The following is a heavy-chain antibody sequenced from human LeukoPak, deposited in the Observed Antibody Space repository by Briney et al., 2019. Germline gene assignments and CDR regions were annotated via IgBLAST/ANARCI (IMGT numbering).Heavy chain of an antibody. D-gene: IGHD4-17*01. J-gene: IGHJ4*02. Sequence: SDTLSLMCTLSSASIGSSTYYSGWSRQHPGEGLEWIGSIYYSGDTYYNPSLKSRDTISVDTSQNQFSLKLCSVTAADTAVCFCEKLDGDSLFDYWVRGTLVTVSS. CDR1: SASIGSSTYY. V-gene: IGHV4-39*01. CDR2: IYYSGDT. CDR3: EKLDGDSLFDY.